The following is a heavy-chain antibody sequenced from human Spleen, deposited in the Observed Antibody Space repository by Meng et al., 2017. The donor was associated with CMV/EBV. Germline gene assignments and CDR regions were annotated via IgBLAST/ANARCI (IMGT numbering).Heavy chain of an antibody. V-gene: IGHV1-2*02. CDR2: INPNSGGT. CDR3: ARGLGGNYAFDI. Sequence: CKASGYTFTGYYMHWVRQAPGQGLEWMGWINPNSGGTNYAQKFQGRVTMTRDTSISTAYMELSSLRSEDTAVYYCARGLGGNYAFDIWGQGTMVTVSS. J-gene: IGHJ3*02. D-gene: IGHD4-23*01. CDR1: GYTFTGYY.